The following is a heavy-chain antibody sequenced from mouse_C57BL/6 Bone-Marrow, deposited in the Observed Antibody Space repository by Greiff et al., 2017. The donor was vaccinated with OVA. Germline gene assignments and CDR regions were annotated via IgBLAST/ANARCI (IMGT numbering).Heavy chain of an antibody. CDR2: IYYSGTI. V-gene: IGHV3-5*01. J-gene: IGHJ2*01. CDR3: ARERYGRFDY. D-gene: IGHD2-10*02. CDR1: GISITTGNYR. Sequence: VQLKESGPGLVKPSQTVFLTCTVTGISITTGNYRWSWTRQFPGNKLEWIGYIYYSGTINYNPSLTSLTTLTKDAPKNQFFLEMNSLTAEDTATYYCARERYGRFDYWGQGTTLTVSS.